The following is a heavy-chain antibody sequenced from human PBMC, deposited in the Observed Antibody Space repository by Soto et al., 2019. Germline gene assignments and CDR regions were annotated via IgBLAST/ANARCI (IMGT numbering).Heavy chain of an antibody. J-gene: IGHJ6*03. CDR1: GYTFTSYT. D-gene: IGHD4-17*01. Sequence: ASVKVSCKASGYTFTSYTLHWVRQAPGQGLEWMAWINADNGNTNYAQKLQGRVTMTTDTSTSTAYMELRSLRSDDTAVYYCARIYGDPYYYYYMDVWGKGTTVTVSS. CDR2: INADNGNT. V-gene: IGHV1-18*01. CDR3: ARIYGDPYYYYYMDV.